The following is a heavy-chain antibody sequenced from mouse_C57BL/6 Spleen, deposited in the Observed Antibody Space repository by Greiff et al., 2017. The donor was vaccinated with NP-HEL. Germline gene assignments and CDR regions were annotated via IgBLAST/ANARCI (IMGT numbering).Heavy chain of an antibody. CDR3: ARRYDYDRFAY. J-gene: IGHJ3*01. Sequence: EVKLVESGGDLVKPGGSLKLSCAASGFTFSSYGMSWVRQTPDKRLEWVATISSGGSYTYYPDSVKGRFTISRDNAKNTLYLQMSSLKSEDTAMYYCARRYDYDRFAYWGQGTLVTVSA. CDR1: GFTFSSYG. D-gene: IGHD2-4*01. CDR2: ISSGGSYT. V-gene: IGHV5-6*02.